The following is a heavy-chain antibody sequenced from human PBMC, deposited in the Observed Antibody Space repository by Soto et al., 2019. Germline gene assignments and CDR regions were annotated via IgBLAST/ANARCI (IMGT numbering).Heavy chain of an antibody. CDR3: ARDGIAARYFDH. V-gene: IGHV3-30*04. J-gene: IGHJ2*01. D-gene: IGHD6-6*01. CDR2: ISYDGSNK. Sequence: GGSLRLSCAASGFTFSSYAMHWVRQAPGKGLEWVAVISYDGSNKYYADSVKGRFTISRDNSKNTLYLQMNSLRDEDAAVYYCARDGIAARYFDHWGRGTLVTVSS. CDR1: GFTFSSYA.